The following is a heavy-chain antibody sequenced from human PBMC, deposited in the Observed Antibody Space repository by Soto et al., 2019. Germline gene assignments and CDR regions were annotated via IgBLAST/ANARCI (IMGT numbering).Heavy chain of an antibody. CDR1: GFSFSSNW. J-gene: IGHJ4*02. CDR3: FNVAFRY. Sequence: EVQLVESGAGLVQPGGSLRLSCTASGFSFSSNWMSWVWQAPGKGPEWVANINQDGSEKYCADSVKGRFTISRDNAKNSLYLQMDSLRVEDTALYYCFNVAFRYWGRGTLVTVSS. V-gene: IGHV3-7*01. CDR2: INQDGSEK.